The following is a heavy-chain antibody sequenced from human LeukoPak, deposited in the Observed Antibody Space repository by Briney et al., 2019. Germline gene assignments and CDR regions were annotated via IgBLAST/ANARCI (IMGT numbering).Heavy chain of an antibody. J-gene: IGHJ4*02. D-gene: IGHD6-13*01. CDR3: AIFRWGSTWYYADH. CDR2: IYRDGGT. CDR1: GFTVSTNY. V-gene: IGHV3-53*01. Sequence: PGRSLRLACVGSGFTVSTNYMTWVRQAPGKGLEWVSLIYRDGGTNYADSVKGRFTISRDNFKNTVYLQMNTLRADDTAMYYCAIFRWGSTWYYADHWGQGTLVTVSS.